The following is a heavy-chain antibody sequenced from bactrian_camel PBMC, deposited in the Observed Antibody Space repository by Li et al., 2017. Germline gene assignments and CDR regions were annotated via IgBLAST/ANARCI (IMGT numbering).Heavy chain of an antibody. D-gene: IGHD6*01. J-gene: IGHJ4*01. V-gene: IGHV3S1*01. CDR3: AVDRGTGCKFRAGTAY. Sequence: HVQLVESGGGSVQGGGSLRLSCAASGFSISDRCMGWFRQAPGMEREQVAVFIYTFGRSTRYADSVKGRFTISQDDAKNTVYLQMNNLNQEDTARYYCAVDRGTGCKFRAGTAYWGQGTQVTVS. CDR1: GFSISDRC. CDR2: IYTFGRST.